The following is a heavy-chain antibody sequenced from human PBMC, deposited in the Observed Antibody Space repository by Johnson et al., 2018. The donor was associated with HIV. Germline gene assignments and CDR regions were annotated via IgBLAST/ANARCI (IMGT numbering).Heavy chain of an antibody. CDR3: ASGEDDGF. CDR1: DFTFSNNA. Sequence: QVQLVESGGGVVQPGRSLRLSCAASDFTFSNNAIHWVRQAPGKGLEWVAVISYDGSNKYYADSVKGRFTISRDNSKNTLYVQMNSLRPEDTAVYYCASGEDDGFWGQGTMVTVSS. V-gene: IGHV3-30*04. J-gene: IGHJ3*01. D-gene: IGHD5-24*01. CDR2: ISYDGSNK.